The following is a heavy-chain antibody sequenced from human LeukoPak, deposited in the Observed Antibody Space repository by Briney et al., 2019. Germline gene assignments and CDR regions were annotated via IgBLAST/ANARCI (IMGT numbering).Heavy chain of an antibody. CDR3: ARGSVTLRAYYYYYYMDV. D-gene: IGHD4-17*01. V-gene: IGHV4-4*07. J-gene: IGHJ6*03. Sequence: SETLSLTCTVSGGSISSYYGSWIRQPAGKGLEGIGRIYTSGSTNYNPSLKSRVTMSVDTSKNQCSLKLSSVPAADTAVYYCARGSVTLRAYYYYYYMDVWAKGTTVTISS. CDR2: IYTSGST. CDR1: GGSISSYY.